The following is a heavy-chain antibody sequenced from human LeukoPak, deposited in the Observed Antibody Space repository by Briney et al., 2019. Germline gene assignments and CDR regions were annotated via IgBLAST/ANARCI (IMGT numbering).Heavy chain of an antibody. Sequence: SETLSLTCSVSGGSISSKNDYWGWIRQPPGKGLEWIGNIFYSGTTFYNPSLKNRVTISVDTSKNQFSLRLSSVTAADTAVYYCACGTTVPNLFWGRGTLVTVSS. CDR2: IFYSGTT. J-gene: IGHJ4*02. CDR1: GGSISSKNDY. D-gene: IGHD4-17*01. CDR3: ACGTTVPNLF. V-gene: IGHV4-39*01.